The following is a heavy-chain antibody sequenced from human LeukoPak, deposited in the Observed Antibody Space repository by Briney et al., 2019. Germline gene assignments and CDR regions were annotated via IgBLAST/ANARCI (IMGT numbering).Heavy chain of an antibody. V-gene: IGHV1-2*02. CDR1: GYTFSDYY. Sequence: ASVKVSCKASGYTFSDYYMHWVRQAPGQGLEWMGWINPNSGGTNYAQKFQGRATMTRDTSISTASMELSRLRSDDTAVYYCAREELSGSSTSCCSGLGYWGQGALVTVSS. J-gene: IGHJ4*02. D-gene: IGHD2-2*01. CDR2: INPNSGGT. CDR3: AREELSGSSTSCCSGLGY.